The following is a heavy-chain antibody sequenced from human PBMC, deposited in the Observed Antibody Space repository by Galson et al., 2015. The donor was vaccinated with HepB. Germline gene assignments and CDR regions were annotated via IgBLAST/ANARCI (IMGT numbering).Heavy chain of an antibody. J-gene: IGHJ4*02. CDR1: GFTFANYG. V-gene: IGHV3-30*18. CDR3: AKDPYLYSALAGTMAGFDY. CDR2: ISYDGSDK. D-gene: IGHD6-19*01. Sequence: SLRLSCAASGFTFANYGLHWVRQAPGKGLEWVAIISYDGSDKKYADSVKDRFTVSRDNSKNTLYLQMNSLRAEDTALYYCAKDPYLYSALAGTMAGFDYWGQGTLVTVSS.